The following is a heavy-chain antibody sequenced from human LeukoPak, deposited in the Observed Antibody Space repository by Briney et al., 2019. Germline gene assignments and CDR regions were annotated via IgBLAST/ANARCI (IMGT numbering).Heavy chain of an antibody. CDR1: GGSISSYY. CDR3: AREYSSSSGRRAFDV. Sequence: SETLSLTCTVSGGSISSYYWSWVRQPPGKGLEWIGYIYYSGSTNYNPSLKSRVTISVDTSKNQFSLKVSSVTAADTAVYYCAREYSSSSGRRAFDVWGQGTMVTVSS. J-gene: IGHJ3*01. V-gene: IGHV4-59*08. CDR2: IYYSGST. D-gene: IGHD6-6*01.